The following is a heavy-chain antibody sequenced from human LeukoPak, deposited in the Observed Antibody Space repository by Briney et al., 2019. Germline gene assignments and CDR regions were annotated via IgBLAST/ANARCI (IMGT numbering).Heavy chain of an antibody. CDR1: GYTFTSYG. V-gene: IGHV1-2*02. D-gene: IGHD3-10*01. J-gene: IGHJ4*02. Sequence: ASVTVSCKASGYTFTSYGISWVRQAPGQGLEWMGWINPNSGGTNYAQKFQGRVTMTRDTSISTAYMELSRLRSDDTAVYYCATPILLWFGELSDYWGQGTLVTVSS. CDR2: INPNSGGT. CDR3: ATPILLWFGELSDY.